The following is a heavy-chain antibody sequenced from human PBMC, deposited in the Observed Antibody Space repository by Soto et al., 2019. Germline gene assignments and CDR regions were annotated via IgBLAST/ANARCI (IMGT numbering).Heavy chain of an antibody. D-gene: IGHD3-10*01. Sequence: SETLSLTSTVSGDSVNTYFGGWTRQPPGQGLELIGFIYNGGSTNYNPSFKSRVTISLDTSKNQFFLKLSSVTAADTAVYYCARGGASSKWLDPWGQGTLVTVSS. V-gene: IGHV4-59*02. J-gene: IGHJ5*02. CDR3: ARGGASSKWLDP. CDR2: IYNGGST. CDR1: GDSVNTYF.